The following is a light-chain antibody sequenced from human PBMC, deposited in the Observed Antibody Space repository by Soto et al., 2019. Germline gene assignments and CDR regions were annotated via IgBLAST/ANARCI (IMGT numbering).Light chain of an antibody. CDR2: DAS. V-gene: IGKV3-11*01. Sequence: ELVLTQSPATLSLSPGERATLSCRASQSVSNHLAWYRQKPGQPPRLLIYDASKRASGIPARFSGSGSGTDFTLIISSLEPEDFAVYYCQHRSNWLYTFGQGTKLEI. CDR1: QSVSNH. CDR3: QHRSNWLYT. J-gene: IGKJ2*01.